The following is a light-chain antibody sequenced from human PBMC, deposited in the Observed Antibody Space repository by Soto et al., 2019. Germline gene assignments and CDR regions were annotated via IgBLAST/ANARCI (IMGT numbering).Light chain of an antibody. CDR2: WAS. CDR3: QQYIKAPQT. CDR1: QSVLYSTNNKNY. Sequence: DIVMTQFPDSLAVSLGERATINCKSSQSVLYSTNNKNYLAWYQQKPGQSPKLLVYWASTRDSGVPDRFRGSRSETVFTLTINSLQAEDVAVYYCQQYIKAPQTFGQGTKVEIK. V-gene: IGKV4-1*01. J-gene: IGKJ1*01.